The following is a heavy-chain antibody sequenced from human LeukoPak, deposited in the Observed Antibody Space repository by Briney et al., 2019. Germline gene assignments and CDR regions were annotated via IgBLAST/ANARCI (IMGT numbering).Heavy chain of an antibody. CDR1: GGSISTTSYY. CDR3: ASPVRVRGVLITGAGWFDP. D-gene: IGHD3-10*01. Sequence: PSETLSLTCTVSGGSISTTSYYWGWIRQPPGKGLEWIGSIYYSGSTFYNPSLKSRVTISVDTSRNQFSLKLSSVTAADAAVYYCASPVRVRGVLITGAGWFDPWGQGTLVTVSS. CDR2: IYYSGST. V-gene: IGHV4-39*01. J-gene: IGHJ5*02.